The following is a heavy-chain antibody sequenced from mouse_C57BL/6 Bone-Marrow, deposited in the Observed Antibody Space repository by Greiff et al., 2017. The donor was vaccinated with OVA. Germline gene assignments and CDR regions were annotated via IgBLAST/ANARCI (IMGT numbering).Heavy chain of an antibody. V-gene: IGHV1-64*01. CDR2: IHPNSGST. CDR3: ARKGDSNYRYFDV. J-gene: IGHJ1*03. D-gene: IGHD2-5*01. Sequence: VQLQQPGAELVKPGASVKLSCKASGYTFTRYWMHWVKQRPGQGLEWIGMIHPNSGSTNYNEKFKSKATLTVDKSSSTAYMQLSSLTSEDSAVYYCARKGDSNYRYFDVWGTGTTVTVSS. CDR1: GYTFTRYW.